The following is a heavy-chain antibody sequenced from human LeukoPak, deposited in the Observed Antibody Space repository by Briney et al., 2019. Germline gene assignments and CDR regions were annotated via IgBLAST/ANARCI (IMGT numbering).Heavy chain of an antibody. Sequence: GGSLRLSCAASGFTVSDNYMNWVRQAPGKGLEWVSVIYSGGDTYYADSVKGRFTISRDNAENSLYLQMNSLRAEDTAVYYCASAGIAVAGSLYYWGQGTLVTVSS. CDR2: IYSGGDT. CDR3: ASAGIAVAGSLYY. D-gene: IGHD6-19*01. J-gene: IGHJ4*02. V-gene: IGHV3-53*01. CDR1: GFTVSDNY.